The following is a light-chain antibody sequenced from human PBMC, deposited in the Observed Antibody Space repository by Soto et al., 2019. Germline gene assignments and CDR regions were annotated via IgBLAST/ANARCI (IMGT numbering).Light chain of an antibody. CDR2: DVS. CDR3: SSYTSSSTLVL. CDR1: SSDDGGYNY. V-gene: IGLV2-14*01. J-gene: IGLJ2*01. Sequence: QSALTQPASVSGSPGQSITIPCTGTSSDDGGYNYVSWYQQHPGKAPKLMIYDVSNRPSGVSNRFSGSKSGNTASLTISGLQAEDEADYYCSSYTSSSTLVLFGGGTKLTVL.